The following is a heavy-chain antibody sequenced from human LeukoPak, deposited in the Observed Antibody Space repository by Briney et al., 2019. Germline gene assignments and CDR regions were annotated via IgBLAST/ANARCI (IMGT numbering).Heavy chain of an antibody. V-gene: IGHV1-18*01. CDR3: ARTGEGPGYCSGGSCYSGYWFDP. J-gene: IGHJ5*02. D-gene: IGHD2-15*01. CDR1: GYTFTSYG. Sequence: GASVKVSCKASGYTFTSYGISWVRQAPGQGLEWMGWISAYNGNTNYAQKLQGRVTMTTDTSTSTAYMELRSLRSDDTAVYYCARTGEGPGYCSGGSCYSGYWFDPWGQGTLVAVSS. CDR2: ISAYNGNT.